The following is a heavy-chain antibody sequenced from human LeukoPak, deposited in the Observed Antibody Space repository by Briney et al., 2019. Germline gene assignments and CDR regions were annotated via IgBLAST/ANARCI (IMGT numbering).Heavy chain of an antibody. V-gene: IGHV1-18*01. Sequence: ASVKVSCKASGYTFTSYSICWVRQAPGQGLEWMGWICGYNDNTNYAKKFQGRVTMTTDTSTRTASMELRSLTSDDTAVYYRARDLGYCSRTSCRTLDYWGQGTLVTVSS. CDR2: ICGYNDNT. D-gene: IGHD2-2*01. CDR3: ARDLGYCSRTSCRTLDY. J-gene: IGHJ4*02. CDR1: GYTFTSYS.